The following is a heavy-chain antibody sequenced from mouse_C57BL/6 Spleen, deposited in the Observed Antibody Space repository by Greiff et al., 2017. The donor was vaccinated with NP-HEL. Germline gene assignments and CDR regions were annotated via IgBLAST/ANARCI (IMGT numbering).Heavy chain of an antibody. D-gene: IGHD2-3*01. J-gene: IGHJ4*01. CDR1: GYAFGSSW. CDR3: ARRLLRDYAMDY. Sequence: SGPELVKPGASAKISCKASGYAFGSSWMNWVKQRPGKGLEWIGRIYPGDGDTNYNGKFKGKATLTADKSSSTAYMQLSSLTSEDSAVYFCARRLLRDYAMDYWGQGTSVTVSS. CDR2: IYPGDGDT. V-gene: IGHV1-82*01.